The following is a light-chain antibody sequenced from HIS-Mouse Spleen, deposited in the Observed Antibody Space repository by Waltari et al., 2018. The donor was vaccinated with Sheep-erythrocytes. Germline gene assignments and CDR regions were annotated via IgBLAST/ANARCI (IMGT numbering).Light chain of an antibody. V-gene: IGLV2-11*01. J-gene: IGLJ1*01. CDR2: DVS. CDR3: CSYAGSYNHV. CDR1: SSDVGCYNY. Sequence: QSALTQPRSVSGSPGQSVPISCTGTSSDVGCYNYFSWYQQHPGKAPKLMIYDVSKRPSGVPDRFSGSKSGNTASLTISGLQAEDEADYYCCSYAGSYNHVFATGTKVTVL.